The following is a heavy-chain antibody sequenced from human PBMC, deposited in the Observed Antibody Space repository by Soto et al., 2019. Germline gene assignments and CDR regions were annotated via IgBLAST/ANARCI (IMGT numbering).Heavy chain of an antibody. CDR2: IVVGSGNT. Sequence: SVKVSCKASGFTFTSSAMQWVRQARGQRLEWIGWIVVGSGNTDYAQKFQERVTITRDMSTSTAYMELSSLRSADTAVYYCARHFNDFWSGYYPEDYYYYGMDVWGQGTTVTVSS. CDR1: GFTFTSSA. D-gene: IGHD3-3*01. CDR3: ARHFNDFWSGYYPEDYYYYGMDV. V-gene: IGHV1-58*02. J-gene: IGHJ6*02.